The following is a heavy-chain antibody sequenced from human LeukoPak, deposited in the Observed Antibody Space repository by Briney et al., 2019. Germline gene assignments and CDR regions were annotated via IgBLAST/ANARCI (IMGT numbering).Heavy chain of an antibody. J-gene: IGHJ6*03. CDR1: GGSFSSGGYY. CDR2: IYHSGIT. D-gene: IGHD5-24*01. Sequence: SQTLSLTCTVSGGSFSSGGYYWRWIRQPPGKGLEWIGYIYHSGITSYNPSLKSRVTISVDRSKNQFSLKLTSVTAADTAVYYCARDSIEMATMGYYYYMDVWGKGTTVTVSS. CDR3: ARDSIEMATMGYYYYMDV. V-gene: IGHV4-30-2*01.